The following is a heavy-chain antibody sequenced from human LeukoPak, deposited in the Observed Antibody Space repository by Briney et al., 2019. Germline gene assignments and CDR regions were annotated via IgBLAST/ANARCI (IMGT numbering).Heavy chain of an antibody. V-gene: IGHV1-2*04. Sequence: ASVKVSCKASGYTFTGYYMHWVRQAPGQGLEWMGWINPSSGGTNYAQKFQGWVTMTRDTSISTAYMELSRLRSDDTAVYYCARAYYDILTGYSYYYYGMDVWGQGTTVTVSS. CDR3: ARAYYDILTGYSYYYYGMDV. D-gene: IGHD3-9*01. CDR1: GYTFTGYY. J-gene: IGHJ6*02. CDR2: INPSSGGT.